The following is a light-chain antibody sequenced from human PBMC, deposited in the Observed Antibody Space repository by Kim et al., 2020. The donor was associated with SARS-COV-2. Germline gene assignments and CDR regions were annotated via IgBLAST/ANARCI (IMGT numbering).Light chain of an antibody. CDR3: QTWGSGIRV. J-gene: IGLJ3*02. V-gene: IGLV4-69*01. Sequence: ASVKLTCTQCSGHSSYAIAWHQQQPEKGPRYLMKVNSDGSHSKGDGIPDRFSGSSSGAERYLTISSLQSEDEADYYCQTWGSGIRVFGGGTKVTVL. CDR2: VNSDGSH. CDR1: SGHSSYA.